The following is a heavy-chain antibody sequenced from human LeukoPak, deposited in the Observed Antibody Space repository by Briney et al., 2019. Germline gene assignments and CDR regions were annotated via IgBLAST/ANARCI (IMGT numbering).Heavy chain of an antibody. Sequence: PGGSLRLSCAASGFTFSSYSMNWVRQAPGKGLEWVSYISSSSTIYYADSVKGRFTISRDNAKNSLYLQMNSLRAEDTAVYYCARALEWLLYHYYMDVWGKGTTVTVSS. V-gene: IGHV3-48*01. CDR3: ARALEWLLYHYYMDV. J-gene: IGHJ6*03. CDR2: ISSSSTI. CDR1: GFTFSSYS. D-gene: IGHD3-3*01.